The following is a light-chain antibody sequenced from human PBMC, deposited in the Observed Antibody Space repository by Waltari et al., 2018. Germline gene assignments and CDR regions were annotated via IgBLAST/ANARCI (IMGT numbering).Light chain of an antibody. CDR2: EVT. V-gene: IGLV2-14*03. CDR3: SSYTRTTTLYV. CDR1: SSDVGSYNY. Sequence: QSALTQPASVSGSPGQSITISCTGTSSDVGSYNYVPWYQQHPGKAPKLLIFEVTDRPSGVSNRFSGSKSGNTAFLTISGLQAEDEADYYCSSYTRTTTLYVFGTGTKVTVL. J-gene: IGLJ1*01.